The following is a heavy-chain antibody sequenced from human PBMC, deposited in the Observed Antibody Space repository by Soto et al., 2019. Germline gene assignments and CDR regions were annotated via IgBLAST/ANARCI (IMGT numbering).Heavy chain of an antibody. Sequence: SVKVSCKASGGTFSSYAISWVRQAPGQGLEWMGGIIPIFGTANYAQKFQGRVTITADKSTSTAYMELSSLRSEDTAVYYCASEEGPERYRSRWYANWFDPWGQGTLVTVSS. D-gene: IGHD6-13*01. CDR1: GGTFSSYA. V-gene: IGHV1-69*06. CDR3: ASEEGPERYRSRWYANWFDP. J-gene: IGHJ5*02. CDR2: IIPIFGTA.